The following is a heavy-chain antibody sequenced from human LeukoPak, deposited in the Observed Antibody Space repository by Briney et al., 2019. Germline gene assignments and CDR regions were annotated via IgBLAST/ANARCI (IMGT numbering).Heavy chain of an antibody. CDR3: ARGDFDY. Sequence: PGGSLRLSCAASGFTFSHYGMHWVRQAPGKGLEWVAVMWSDGTKKYYADSVKGRFTVSRDTSKHTLYLQMSSLRAEDTAVYYCARGDFDYWGQGTLVTVSS. CDR2: MWSDGTKK. CDR1: GFTFSHYG. V-gene: IGHV3-33*01. J-gene: IGHJ4*02.